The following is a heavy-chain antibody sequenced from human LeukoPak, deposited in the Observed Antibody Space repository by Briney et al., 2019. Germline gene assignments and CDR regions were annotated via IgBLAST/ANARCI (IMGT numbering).Heavy chain of an antibody. V-gene: IGHV1-8*01. Sequence: ASVKVSCKASGYTFISYDINWVRQVTGQGLEWMGWMNPNSGNTGYAQKFQGRVTITRNTSISTAFMELSSLRSEDAAVYYCARRAVGNSYYYSMDVWGKGTTVTVSS. D-gene: IGHD6-19*01. CDR1: GYTFISYD. CDR2: MNPNSGNT. J-gene: IGHJ6*03. CDR3: ARRAVGNSYYYSMDV.